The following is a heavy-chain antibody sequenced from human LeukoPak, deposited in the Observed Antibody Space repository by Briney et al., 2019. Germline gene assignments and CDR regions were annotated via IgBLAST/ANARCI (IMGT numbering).Heavy chain of an antibody. D-gene: IGHD2-2*01. Sequence: GGSLRLSCAASGFTFSSYSMNWVRQAPGKGLEWVSSISSSSSYIYYADSVKGRFTIPRDNAKNSLYLQMNSLRAEDTAVYYCARGSPSYCSSTSCREIPFDYWGQGTLVTVSS. CDR2: ISSSSSYI. V-gene: IGHV3-21*01. CDR1: GFTFSSYS. J-gene: IGHJ4*02. CDR3: ARGSPSYCSSTSCREIPFDY.